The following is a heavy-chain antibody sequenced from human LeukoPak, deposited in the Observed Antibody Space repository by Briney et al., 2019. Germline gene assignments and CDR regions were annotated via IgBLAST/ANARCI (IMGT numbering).Heavy chain of an antibody. D-gene: IGHD3-22*01. V-gene: IGHV1-46*01. CDR2: INPSGGST. J-gene: IGHJ3*02. CDR3: ARDLDDSSGWHAFDI. CDR1: GYTFTSYY. Sequence: ASVKVSCKASGYTFTSYYMHWVRQAPGQGLEWMGIINPSGGSTSYAQKLQGRVTVTRDTSTSTVYMELSSLRSEDTAVYYCARDLDDSSGWHAFDIWGQGTMVTVSS.